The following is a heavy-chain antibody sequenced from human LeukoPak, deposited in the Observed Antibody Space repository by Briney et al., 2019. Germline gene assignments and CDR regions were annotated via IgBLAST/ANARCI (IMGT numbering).Heavy chain of an antibody. CDR2: ISPSDSDT. Sequence: GAPLKISCKGSGYRFATYWIGWVRQLPGKGLEGMGIISPSDSDTRYRPSFQGQVTISAAKSISTAYLQWSSLKASDTAMYYCARHWGNYPPWWFDPWGQGTLVTVSS. D-gene: IGHD4-11*01. V-gene: IGHV5-51*01. CDR3: ARHWGNYPPWWFDP. CDR1: GYRFATYW. J-gene: IGHJ5*02.